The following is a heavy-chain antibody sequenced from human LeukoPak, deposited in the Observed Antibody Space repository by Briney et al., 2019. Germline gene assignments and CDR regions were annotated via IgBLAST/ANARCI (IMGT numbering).Heavy chain of an antibody. CDR2: INANSGGT. D-gene: IGHD7-27*01. CDR1: GYTFIGYF. CDR3: ARDLSSTSNWELDS. V-gene: IGHV1-2*06. J-gene: IGHJ4*02. Sequence: GASVKVFCKASGYTFIGYFIHWVRQAAGQGLEWMGRINANSGGTEYAQNFQGRVTMTRDTSISTASMELSRLTSDDTAVYYCARDLSSTSNWELDSWGQGTLVTVSS.